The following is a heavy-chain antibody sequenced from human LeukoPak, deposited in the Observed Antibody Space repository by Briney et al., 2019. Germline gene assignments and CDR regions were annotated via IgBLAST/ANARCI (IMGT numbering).Heavy chain of an antibody. V-gene: IGHV3-30*02. D-gene: IGHD6-13*01. J-gene: IGHJ4*02. CDR3: AKSLGAAAGTDY. CDR1: GFTFSSYG. CDR2: IRFDGSNK. Sequence: GGSLRLSCAASGFTFSSYGMYWVRQAPGKGLEWVAFIRFDGSNKYYADSVKGRFTISRDNSKNTLYLQMNSLRAEDTAVYYCAKSLGAAAGTDYWGQGTLVTVSS.